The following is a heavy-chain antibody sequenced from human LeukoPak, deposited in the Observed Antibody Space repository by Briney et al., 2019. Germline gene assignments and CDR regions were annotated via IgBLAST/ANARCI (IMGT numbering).Heavy chain of an antibody. J-gene: IGHJ4*02. CDR2: IYYSGST. Sequence: PSETLSLTCTVSGGSISSYYWSWIRQPPGKGLEWIGYIYYSGSTNYNPSLKIRVTRSVDTSKHQFSLKLSSVTAADTAVYYCARERAPYYYDSSGLFDYWGQGTLVTVSS. V-gene: IGHV4-59*01. D-gene: IGHD3-22*01. CDR1: GGSISSYY. CDR3: ARERAPYYYDSSGLFDY.